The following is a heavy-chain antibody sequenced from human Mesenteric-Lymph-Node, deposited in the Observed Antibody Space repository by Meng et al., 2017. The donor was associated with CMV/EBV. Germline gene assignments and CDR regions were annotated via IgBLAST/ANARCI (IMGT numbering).Heavy chain of an antibody. V-gene: IGHV4-61*01. J-gene: IGHJ4*02. CDR3: ARDPNYGSGSLFDY. Sequence: SGGSVSSGSYYWSWIRQPPGKGLEWIGYISYSGSSSYNPSLKSRVTISVDMSKNQFSLKLSSVTAADTAVYYCARDPNYGSGSLFDYWGQGTLVTVSS. CDR1: GGSVSSGSYY. CDR2: ISYSGSS. D-gene: IGHD3-10*01.